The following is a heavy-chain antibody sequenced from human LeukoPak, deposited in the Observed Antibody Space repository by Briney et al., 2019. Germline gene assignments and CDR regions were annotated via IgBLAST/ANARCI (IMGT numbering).Heavy chain of an antibody. D-gene: IGHD5-24*01. CDR2: IYYSGST. CDR3: ARVADGWPLDY. Sequence: GSLRLSCAASGFTFSSYWMSWVRQAPGKGLEWIGSIYYSGSTYYNPSLKSRVTISVDTSKNQFSLKLSSVTAADTAVYYCARVADGWPLDYWGQGTLVTVSS. V-gene: IGHV4-39*07. CDR1: GFTFSSYW. J-gene: IGHJ4*02.